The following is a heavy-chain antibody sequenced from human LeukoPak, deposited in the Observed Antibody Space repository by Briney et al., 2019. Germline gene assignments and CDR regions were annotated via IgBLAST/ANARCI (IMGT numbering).Heavy chain of an antibody. Sequence: EASVKVSCKASGYTFTSYGISWVRQAPGQGLEWMGWISAYNGNTNYAQKLQGRVTMTTDTSTSTAYMELRSLRSDDTAVYYCAASYCSGGSCYESALGVWGKGTTVTISS. CDR3: AASYCSGGSCYESALGV. D-gene: IGHD2-15*01. CDR2: ISAYNGNT. J-gene: IGHJ6*04. CDR1: GYTFTSYG. V-gene: IGHV1-18*01.